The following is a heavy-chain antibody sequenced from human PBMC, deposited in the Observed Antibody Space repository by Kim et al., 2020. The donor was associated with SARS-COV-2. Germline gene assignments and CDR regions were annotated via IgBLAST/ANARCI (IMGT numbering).Heavy chain of an antibody. CDR3: SRSGYDILTGYCGGFDY. D-gene: IGHD3-9*01. V-gene: IGHV3-48*03. CDR1: GFTFSSYE. J-gene: IGHJ4*02. CDR2: ISSSGSTI. Sequence: GGSLRLSCAASGFTFSSYEMNWVRQAPGKGLEWVSYISSSGSTIYYADSVKGRFTISRDNAKNSLYLQMNSLRAEDTAVYYCSRSGYDILTGYCGGFDYWGQGTLVTVSS.